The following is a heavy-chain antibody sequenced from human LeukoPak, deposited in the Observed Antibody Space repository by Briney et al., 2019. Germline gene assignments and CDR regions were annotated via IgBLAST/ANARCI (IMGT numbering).Heavy chain of an antibody. Sequence: GSLRLSCAASGFTFSIYEMNWVRQAPGKGLEWVSYISSSGSIIYYADSVKGRFTISRDSAKNSLYLQMNSLRAEDTAVYYCARDRTTVTIDDAFDIWGQGTMVTVSS. D-gene: IGHD4-17*01. V-gene: IGHV3-48*03. CDR1: GFTFSIYE. CDR3: ARDRTTVTIDDAFDI. CDR2: ISSSGSII. J-gene: IGHJ3*02.